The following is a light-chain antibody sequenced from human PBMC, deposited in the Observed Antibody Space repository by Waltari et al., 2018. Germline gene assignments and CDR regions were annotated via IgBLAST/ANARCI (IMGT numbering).Light chain of an antibody. CDR1: QSSSSY. Sequence: EIQMTQPPSSLSASVGDRVTITCRASQSSSSYLSWYQRKPGKAPMLLIYATSTLKSGVPSRFSGSGSGKDFTLTISSLQPEDFATYWCQQSYSSFSFGGGTKVEIK. V-gene: IGKV1-39*01. CDR2: ATS. CDR3: QQSYSSFS. J-gene: IGKJ4*01.